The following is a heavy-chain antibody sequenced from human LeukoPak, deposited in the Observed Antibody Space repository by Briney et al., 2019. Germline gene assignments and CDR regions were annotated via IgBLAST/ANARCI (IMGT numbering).Heavy chain of an antibody. V-gene: IGHV1-2*06. D-gene: IGHD4-17*01. CDR1: GYTFTGYY. J-gene: IGHJ4*02. CDR3: ARGNYGDYVGDY. Sequence: GASVKVSCKASGYTFTGYYMHWLRQAPGQGLEWMGRINPNSGGTNYAQKFQGRVTMTRDTSISTAYMELSRLRSDDTAVYYCARGNYGDYVGDYWGQGTLVTVSS. CDR2: INPNSGGT.